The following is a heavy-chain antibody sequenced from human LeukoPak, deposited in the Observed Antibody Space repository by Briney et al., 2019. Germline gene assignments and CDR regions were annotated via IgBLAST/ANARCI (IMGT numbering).Heavy chain of an antibody. J-gene: IGHJ6*03. CDR3: AKRHFQYYYMDV. V-gene: IGHV3-30*18. Sequence: GGSLRLSCAASGFTFSSYGMHWVRQAPGKGLEWVAVISYDGSNKYYADSVKGRFTISRGNSKNTVYLEMNSLRTEDTAVYYCAKRHFQYYYMDVWGKGTTVTVSS. CDR1: GFTFSSYG. CDR2: ISYDGSNK.